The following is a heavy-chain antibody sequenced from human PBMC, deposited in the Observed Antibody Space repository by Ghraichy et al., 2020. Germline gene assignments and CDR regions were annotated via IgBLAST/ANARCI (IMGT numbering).Heavy chain of an antibody. J-gene: IGHJ6*02. Sequence: GGSLRLSCAASGFAFDTYAMNWVRQAPGKGLEWVAGISGGSSYTYYADSVKGRFTVSRDNSKNTLYLQMSSLRAEDTAVYYCVKAHRTTNLFYGFDVWGQGTTVTVSS. CDR1: GFAFDTYA. CDR3: VKAHRTTNLFYGFDV. D-gene: IGHD1/OR15-1a*01. CDR2: ISGGSSYT. V-gene: IGHV3-23*01.